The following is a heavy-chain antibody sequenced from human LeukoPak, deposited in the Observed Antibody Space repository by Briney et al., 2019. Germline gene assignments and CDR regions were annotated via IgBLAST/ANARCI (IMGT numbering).Heavy chain of an antibody. CDR3: ARDRRGYGDYAAFWFDP. J-gene: IGHJ5*02. CDR1: GGSLSSYY. CDR2: IYYSGST. D-gene: IGHD4-17*01. Sequence: PSETLSLTCTVSGGSLSSYYWSWIRQPPGKGLEWIGYIYYSGSTNYNPSLKSRVTISVDTSKNQFSLNLSSVTAADTAVYYCARDRRGYGDYAAFWFDPWGQGSLVSVSS. V-gene: IGHV4-59*01.